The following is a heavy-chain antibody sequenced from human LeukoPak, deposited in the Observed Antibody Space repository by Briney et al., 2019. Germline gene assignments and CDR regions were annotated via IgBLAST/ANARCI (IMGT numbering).Heavy chain of an antibody. CDR3: ARLLAAAPFDY. CDR1: GYSISSGYY. Sequence: PSETLSLTCTVSGYSISSGYYWGWIRQPPGKGLEWIGSIYHSGSTYYNPSLKSRATISVDTSKNQFSLKLSSVTAAVTAVYYCARLLAAAPFDYWGQGTLVTVSS. J-gene: IGHJ4*02. V-gene: IGHV4-38-2*02. D-gene: IGHD6-13*01. CDR2: IYHSGST.